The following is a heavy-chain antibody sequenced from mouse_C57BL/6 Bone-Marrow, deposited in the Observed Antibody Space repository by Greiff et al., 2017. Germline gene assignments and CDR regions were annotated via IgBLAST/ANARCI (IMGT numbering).Heavy chain of an antibody. CDR1: GYAFTNYL. Sequence: QVQLQQSGAELVRPGTSVKVSCKASGYAFTNYLIEWVKQRPGQGLEWIGVINPGSGGTNYNEKFKGKATLTADKSSSTAYMQLSSLTSEDSAVYFCAREDGNYRFAYWGQGTLVTVSA. CDR2: INPGSGGT. J-gene: IGHJ3*01. D-gene: IGHD2-1*01. V-gene: IGHV1-54*01. CDR3: AREDGNYRFAY.